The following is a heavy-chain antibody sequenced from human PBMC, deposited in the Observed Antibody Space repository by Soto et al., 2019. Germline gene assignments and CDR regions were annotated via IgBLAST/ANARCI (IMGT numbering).Heavy chain of an antibody. Sequence: ASVKVSCKASGYTFTSYGISWVRQAPGQGLEWMGWISAYNGNTNYAQKLQGRVTMTTDTSTSTAYMELRSLRSDDTAVYYCARDLVEVGDPDAFDIWGKGTRAPVSS. CDR1: GYTFTSYG. D-gene: IGHD4-17*01. CDR2: ISAYNGNT. V-gene: IGHV1-18*01. CDR3: ARDLVEVGDPDAFDI. J-gene: IGHJ3*02.